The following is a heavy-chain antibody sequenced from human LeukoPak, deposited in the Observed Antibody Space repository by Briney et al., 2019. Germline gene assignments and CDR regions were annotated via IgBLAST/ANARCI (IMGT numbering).Heavy chain of an antibody. Sequence: ASVKVSCKASGYTFTSYYMHRVRQAPGQGLDWMGIINPSGGSTSYAQKFQGRVTMTRDMSTSTVYMELSSLRSEDTAVYYCARVALDCSSTTCYTHTHTDYWGQGSLVTVSS. J-gene: IGHJ4*02. D-gene: IGHD2-2*02. V-gene: IGHV1-46*01. CDR1: GYTFTSYY. CDR3: ARVALDCSSTTCYTHTHTDY. CDR2: INPSGGST.